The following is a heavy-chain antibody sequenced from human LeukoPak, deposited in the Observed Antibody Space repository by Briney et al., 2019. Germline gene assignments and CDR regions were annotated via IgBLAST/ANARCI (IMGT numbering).Heavy chain of an antibody. CDR1: GFTVSSNY. CDR2: IYSGGST. D-gene: IGHD3-10*01. V-gene: IGHV3-53*01. Sequence: GGSLRLSCAASGFTVSSNYMSWVRQAPGKGLEWVSDIYSGGSTYYADSVKGGFTISRDNSKNTLYLQMNSLRAEDTAVYYCARDKRGYYGSGSYYTYWGQGTLVTVSS. CDR3: ARDKRGYYGSGSYYTY. J-gene: IGHJ4*02.